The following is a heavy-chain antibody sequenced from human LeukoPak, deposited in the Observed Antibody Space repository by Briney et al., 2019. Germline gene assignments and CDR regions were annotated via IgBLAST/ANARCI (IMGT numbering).Heavy chain of an antibody. CDR2: IWYDGCNK. V-gene: IGHV3-33*01. CDR3: ARDLAQLALCDY. J-gene: IGHJ4*02. Sequence: WWSLRLSCAASGFTFSNYGMHWVRQARGKGLEWVAVIWYDGCNKYYADSVKGRFTLSRHSSKHTLFLQMNNLRPEDTAVYFCARDLAQLALCDYGGQGTLVSVSS. CDR1: GFTFSNYG. D-gene: IGHD6-13*01.